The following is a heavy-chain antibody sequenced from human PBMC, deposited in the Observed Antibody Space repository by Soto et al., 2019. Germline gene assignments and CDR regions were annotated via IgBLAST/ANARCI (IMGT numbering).Heavy chain of an antibody. V-gene: IGHV3-74*01. CDR3: ARDLGYDTTPY. Sequence: EVQLVESGGGLVQPGGSLRLSCAASGFAFSSYWMHWVRKAPGKGLVWVSRIDSDGSTRTYADSVKGRLTISRDNATSPLHLQMNSLRAENTGVYYCARDLGYDTTPYWGRGTLVIVSS. CDR2: IDSDGSTR. J-gene: IGHJ4*02. CDR1: GFAFSSYW. D-gene: IGHD3-9*01.